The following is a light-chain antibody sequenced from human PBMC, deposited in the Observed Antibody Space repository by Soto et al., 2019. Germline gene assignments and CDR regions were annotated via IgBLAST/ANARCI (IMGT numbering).Light chain of an antibody. CDR3: QQYNSYSPT. Sequence: DIQMAQSPCSLSASLVDSVTVTCRASQGIRDDLSWYQQKPGRAPKRLIYGASTLQNGAPLRFSGSGSGTGFTLTISSLQPDDFATYYCQQYNSYSPTFGQGTKVDIK. J-gene: IGKJ1*01. CDR2: GAS. CDR1: QGIRDD. V-gene: IGKV1-17*01.